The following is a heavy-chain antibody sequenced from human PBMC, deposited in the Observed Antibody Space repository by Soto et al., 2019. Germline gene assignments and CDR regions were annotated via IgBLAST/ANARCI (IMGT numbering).Heavy chain of an antibody. Sequence: QVQLVESGGGMVQPGRSLRLSCAASGFTFSSYGMHWVRQAPGKGLEWVAVIWYDGSNKYYADSVKGRFTISRDNSKNTLYLQMNSLRAEDTAVYYCARDPKQQLAEFHLDYWGQGTLVTVSS. J-gene: IGHJ4*02. CDR1: GFTFSSYG. CDR3: ARDPKQQLAEFHLDY. D-gene: IGHD6-13*01. CDR2: IWYDGSNK. V-gene: IGHV3-33*01.